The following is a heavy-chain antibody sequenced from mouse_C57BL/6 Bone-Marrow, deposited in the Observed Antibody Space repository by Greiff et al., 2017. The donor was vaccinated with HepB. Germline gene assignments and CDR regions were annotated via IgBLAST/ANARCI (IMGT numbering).Heavy chain of an antibody. V-gene: IGHV5-15*01. Sequence: VQLQQSGGGLVQPGGSLKLSCAASGFTFSDYGMAWVRQAPRKGPEWVAFISNLAYSIYYADTVTGRFNISRENAKNTLYLEMSSLRSEDTAMYYCARQDYSNYVGYAMDYWGQGTSVTVSS. J-gene: IGHJ4*01. CDR2: ISNLAYSI. D-gene: IGHD2-5*01. CDR1: GFTFSDYG. CDR3: ARQDYSNYVGYAMDY.